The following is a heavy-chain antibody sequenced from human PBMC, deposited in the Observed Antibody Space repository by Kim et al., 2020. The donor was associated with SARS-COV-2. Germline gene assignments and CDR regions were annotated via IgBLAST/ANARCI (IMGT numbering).Heavy chain of an antibody. V-gene: IGHV4-34*01. Sequence: SETLSLTCAVYGGSFSGYYWSWIRQPPGKGLEWIGEINHSGSTNYNPSLKSRVTISVDTSKNQFSLKLSSVTAADTAVYYCARGYDFWSGYSLLHNYYY. CDR2: INHSGST. CDR1: GGSFSGYY. CDR3: ARGYDFWSGYSLLHNYYY. J-gene: IGHJ6*01. D-gene: IGHD3-3*01.